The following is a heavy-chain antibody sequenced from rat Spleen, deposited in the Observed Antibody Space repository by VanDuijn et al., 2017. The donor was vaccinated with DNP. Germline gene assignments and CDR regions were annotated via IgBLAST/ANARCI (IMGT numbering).Heavy chain of an antibody. J-gene: IGHJ2*01. CDR1: GFTFSDYN. CDR3: ARWSNFFDY. V-gene: IGHV5S23*01. Sequence: EVQLVESGGDLVQPGGSLKLSCVASGFTFSDYNLAWVRQTPKEGLEWVASISPSGGSTYYRDSVKGRFTVSRDNAKNTLYLQMDSLRSEDTATYYCARWSNFFDYWGHGVMVTVSS. CDR2: ISPSGGST.